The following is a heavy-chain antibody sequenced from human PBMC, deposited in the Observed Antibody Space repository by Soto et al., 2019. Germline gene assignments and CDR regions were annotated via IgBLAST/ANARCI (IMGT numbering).Heavy chain of an antibody. CDR1: GYIFSSYS. CDR3: ARDSGDYYGYFDY. J-gene: IGHJ4*02. CDR2: INTGNGDT. Sequence: ASVKVSCKASGYIFSSYSMHWVRQAPGQRLEWMGWINTGNGDTKYAQKFQGRVTITRDTSATTAYMELSSLRSEDTGVYYCARDSGDYYGYFDYWGQGALVTVSS. V-gene: IGHV1-3*04. D-gene: IGHD1-26*01.